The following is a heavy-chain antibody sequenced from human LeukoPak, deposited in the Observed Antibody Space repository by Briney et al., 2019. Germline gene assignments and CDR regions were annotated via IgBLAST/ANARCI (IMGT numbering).Heavy chain of an antibody. CDR2: INPKSGGT. CDR1: GYTFTGYY. V-gene: IGHV1-2*02. Sequence: GASVKVSCKASGYTFTGYYMYWVRQAPGQGLDWMGWINPKSGGTNYAQKFQGRVTMTRDTSISTAYMELSRLRSDDTAVYYCARERVLYYYYYYYMDVWGKGTTVTVSS. CDR3: ARERVLYYYYYYYMDV. J-gene: IGHJ6*03.